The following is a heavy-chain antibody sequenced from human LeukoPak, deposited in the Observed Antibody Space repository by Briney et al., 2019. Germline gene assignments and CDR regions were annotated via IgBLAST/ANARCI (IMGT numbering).Heavy chain of an antibody. J-gene: IGHJ5*02. CDR1: GFTFSSDE. CDR3: ARAGSSWYNWFDP. V-gene: IGHV3-48*03. D-gene: IGHD6-13*01. Sequence: GGSLRLSCAAAGFTFSSDEMNWVRQAPGKGLEWVSYISSSGSTIYYADSVKGRCTISRDNAKNSLYLQMNSLRAEDTAVYYCARAGSSWYNWFDPWGQGTLVTVSS. CDR2: ISSSGSTI.